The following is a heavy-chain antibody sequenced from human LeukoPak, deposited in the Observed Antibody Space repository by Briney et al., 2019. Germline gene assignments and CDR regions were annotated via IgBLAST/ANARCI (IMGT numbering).Heavy chain of an antibody. CDR3: ARGGGSYYWFDP. Sequence: SETLSLTCTVSGGSISSSSYYWSWIRQPAGKGLEWIGRIYTSGSTNYNPSLKSRVTISVDTSKNQFSLKLSSVTAADTAVYYCARGGGSYYWFDPWGQGTLVTVSS. V-gene: IGHV4-61*02. CDR1: GGSISSSSYY. D-gene: IGHD1-26*01. CDR2: IYTSGST. J-gene: IGHJ5*02.